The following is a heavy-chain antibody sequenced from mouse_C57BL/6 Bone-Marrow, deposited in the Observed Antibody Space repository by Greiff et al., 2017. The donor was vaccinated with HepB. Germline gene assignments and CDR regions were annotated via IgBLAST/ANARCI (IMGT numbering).Heavy chain of an antibody. CDR1: GYTFTSYW. V-gene: IGHV1-55*01. J-gene: IGHJ3*01. Sequence: QVQLQQPGAELVKPGASVKMSCKASGYTFTSYWITWVKQRPGQGLEWIGDIYPGSGSTNYNRKFKSKATLTVDTSSSTAYLQLSSLTSEGSAVYYCARVSTSAVVAPGFAYWGQGALVTVSA. CDR2: IYPGSGST. CDR3: ARVSTSAVVAPGFAY. D-gene: IGHD1-1*01.